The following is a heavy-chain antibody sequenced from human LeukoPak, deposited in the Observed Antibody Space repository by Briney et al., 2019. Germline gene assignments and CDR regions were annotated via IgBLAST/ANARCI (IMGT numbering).Heavy chain of an antibody. V-gene: IGHV4-4*09. CDR1: GGSISSYY. CDR2: IYTSGST. CDR3: ATHRGPALAPPAPPRVQYMDA. D-gene: IGHD2-2*01. J-gene: IGHJ6*03. Sequence: PSETLSLTCTVSGGSISSYYWSWIRQAPGKGLEWIGYIYTSGSTNYNPALKSRVIISVDTSKKQCSLKLSSGTAADAAVFSCATHRGPALAPPAPPRVQYMDAWGKGTTVTVSS.